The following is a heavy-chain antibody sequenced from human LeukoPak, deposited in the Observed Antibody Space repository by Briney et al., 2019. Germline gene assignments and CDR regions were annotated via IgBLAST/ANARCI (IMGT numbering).Heavy chain of an antibody. D-gene: IGHD2-15*01. Sequence: SQTLSLTCTVSGGSITSGGYFWSWIRQHPGKGLECIGHISYSGSTYYTPSLKSRVTISVDTSKNQFSLKLSSVTAADTAVYYCAREPPLPRYCRGGSCYDGWFDPWGQGTLVTVSS. CDR2: ISYSGST. CDR3: AREPPLPRYCRGGSCYDGWFDP. J-gene: IGHJ5*02. V-gene: IGHV4-31*03. CDR1: GGSITSGGYF.